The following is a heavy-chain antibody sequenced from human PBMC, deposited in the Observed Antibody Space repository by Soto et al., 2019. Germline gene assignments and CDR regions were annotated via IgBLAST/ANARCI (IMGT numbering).Heavy chain of an antibody. CDR3: ASGAGGSGIYYPSPFDY. V-gene: IGHV3-74*01. CDR1: GFTFSNYW. D-gene: IGHD3-10*01. J-gene: IGHJ4*02. Sequence: GGSLRLSCAASGFTFSNYWMHWVRQVPGKGLVWVARINEGGAYRSYADFAEGRFTISRDNAKNTVYLQMNSLRADDTAVYYCASGAGGSGIYYPSPFDYWGQGTLVTVSS. CDR2: INEGGAYR.